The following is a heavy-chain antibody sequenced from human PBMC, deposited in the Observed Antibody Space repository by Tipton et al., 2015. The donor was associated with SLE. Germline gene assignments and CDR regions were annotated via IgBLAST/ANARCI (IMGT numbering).Heavy chain of an antibody. J-gene: IGHJ1*01. V-gene: IGHV4-4*02. CDR2: IHHSGSA. CDR3: AASGGDHHTQH. Sequence: TLSLTCAVSGGSISSRSNYWWSWVRQPPGKGLEWIGEIHHSGSAKYNPSLMSRVTVSLNTSKNQFSLNLSSVTAADTAFYYCAASGGDHHTQHWGQGTLVTVSS. D-gene: IGHD3-10*01. CDR1: GGSISSRSNYW.